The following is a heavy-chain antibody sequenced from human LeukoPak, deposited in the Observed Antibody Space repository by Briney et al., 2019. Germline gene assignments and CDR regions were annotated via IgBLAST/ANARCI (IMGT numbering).Heavy chain of an antibody. D-gene: IGHD1-26*01. J-gene: IGHJ4*02. CDR1: GYTFSDYY. Sequence: ASVKVSYKTSGYTFSDYYILWIRQAPGQRLEWVGWTNPNSGDTDYAQKFQGRVTVTRDTSISTAYMELGRLRSDDTAVYYCARVSVITQYSESPDYFASWGQETRLSVFS. CDR3: ARVSVITQYSESPDYFAS. CDR2: TNPNSGDT. V-gene: IGHV1-2*02.